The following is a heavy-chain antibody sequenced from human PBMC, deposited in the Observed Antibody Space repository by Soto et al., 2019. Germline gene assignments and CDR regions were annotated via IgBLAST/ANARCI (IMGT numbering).Heavy chain of an antibody. J-gene: IGHJ4*02. CDR1: GFPFSNYG. CDR2: ISYDGSSK. Sequence: PGGSLSLSCAASGFPFSNYGMYWVRQAPGKGLEWVAFISYDGSSKLYADPMKGRHTISRDNSKNTLYLQMNSLRAEDTAVYYCARGGLDDFWSGYLYYLDSWGLGTLVTVSS. D-gene: IGHD3-3*01. V-gene: IGHV3-30*03. CDR3: ARGGLDDFWSGYLYYLDS.